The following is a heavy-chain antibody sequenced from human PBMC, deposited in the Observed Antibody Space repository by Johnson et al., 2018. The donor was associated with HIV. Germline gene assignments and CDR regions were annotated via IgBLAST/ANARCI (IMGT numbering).Heavy chain of an antibody. CDR1: GFTFSSYA. CDR3: ASDWGSGAFDI. J-gene: IGHJ3*02. D-gene: IGHD7-27*01. V-gene: IGHV3-66*01. CDR2: IYSGGSP. Sequence: VQLVESGGGLVQPGGSLRLSCAASGFTFSSYAMSCVRKAPGRGLEWVSVIYSGGSPYYADSVKGRFTLSRDNSKNRLYLQMNSLRAEDTAVYDCASDWGSGAFDIWGQGTMGTVSS.